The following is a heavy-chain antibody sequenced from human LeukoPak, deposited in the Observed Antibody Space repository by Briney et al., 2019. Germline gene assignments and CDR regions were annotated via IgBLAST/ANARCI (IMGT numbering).Heavy chain of an antibody. V-gene: IGHV3-23*01. CDR3: AISGGHWAWAH. Sequence: GGSLRLSCAASGFTFSSYAMSWVRQAPGKGLEWVSGISGSGGSTNYADSVKGRFTISRDNSKNTLYLQMNSLRAEDTAVYYCAISGGHWAWAHWGQGTLVTVSS. J-gene: IGHJ4*02. D-gene: IGHD1-26*01. CDR1: GFTFSSYA. CDR2: ISGSGGST.